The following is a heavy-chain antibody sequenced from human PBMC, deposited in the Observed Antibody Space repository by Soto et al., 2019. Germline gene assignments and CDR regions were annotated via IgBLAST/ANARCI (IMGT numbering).Heavy chain of an antibody. J-gene: IGHJ4*02. Sequence: SETLPLTWIVSGVSVTSYTWSWVRQPANKGLEWLGRVFSSVSATYNPSLKSRVSISMDTAENRLSLTLDSVTAADAGVYFCARDGMTTGDTWGPGALVTVSS. D-gene: IGHD2-21*02. V-gene: IGHV4-4*07. CDR3: ARDGMTTGDT. CDR1: GVSVTSYT. CDR2: VFSSVSA.